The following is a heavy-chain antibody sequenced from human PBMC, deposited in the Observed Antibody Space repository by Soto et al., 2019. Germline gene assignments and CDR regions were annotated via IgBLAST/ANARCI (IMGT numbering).Heavy chain of an antibody. CDR1: GVSVNNDNYY. J-gene: IGHJ4*02. CDR2: IHYTGST. D-gene: IGHD6-6*01. Sequence: QVQLQESGPGLVKPSETLSLTCTVSGVSVNNDNYYWSWIRQPPGKGLEWIGYIHYTGSTTYSPSLKSRVTISLDTSRNHFSLSLSSVTAADTAVFYCAREYSNSPEAFDFWGRGTLVTVSS. V-gene: IGHV4-61*03. CDR3: AREYSNSPEAFDF.